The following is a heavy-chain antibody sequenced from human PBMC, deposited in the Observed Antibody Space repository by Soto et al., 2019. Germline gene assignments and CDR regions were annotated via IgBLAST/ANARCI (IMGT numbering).Heavy chain of an antibody. CDR2: ISYDGSNK. CDR1: GFTLSSYA. CDR3: AITVGLPIDY. V-gene: IGHV3-30-3*01. Sequence: SLRLSCAASGFTLSSYAMHWVRQAPGKGLEWVAVISYDGSNKYYADSVKGRFTISRDNSKNTLYLQMNSLRAEDTAVYYCAITVGLPIDYWGQGTLVTVSS. D-gene: IGHD4-4*01. J-gene: IGHJ4*02.